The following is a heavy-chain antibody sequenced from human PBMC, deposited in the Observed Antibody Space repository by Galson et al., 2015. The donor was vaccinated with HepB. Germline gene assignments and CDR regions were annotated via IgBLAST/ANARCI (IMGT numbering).Heavy chain of an antibody. J-gene: IGHJ3*02. CDR2: ISYDGSNK. Sequence: SLRLSCAASGFTFSSYAMHWVRQAPGKGLEWVAVISYDGSNKYYADSVKGRFTISRDNSKNTLYLQMNSLRAEDTAVYYCARDSEKWELGCAFDIWGQGTMVTVSS. CDR3: ARDSEKWELGCAFDI. V-gene: IGHV3-30*04. CDR1: GFTFSSYA. D-gene: IGHD1-26*01.